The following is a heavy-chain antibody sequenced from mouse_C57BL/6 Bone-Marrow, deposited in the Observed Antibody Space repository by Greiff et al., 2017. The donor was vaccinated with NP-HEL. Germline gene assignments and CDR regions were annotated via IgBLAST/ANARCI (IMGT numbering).Heavy chain of an antibody. V-gene: IGHV2-9-1*01. CDR1: GFSLTSYA. Sequence: VKVVESGPGLVAPSQSLSITCTVSGFSLTSYAISWVRQPPGKGLEWLGVIWTGGGTNYNSALKSRLSISKDNSKSQVFLKMNSLQTDDTARYYCASYGYDGAWFAYWGQGTLVTVSA. D-gene: IGHD2-2*01. CDR2: IWTGGGT. CDR3: ASYGYDGAWFAY. J-gene: IGHJ3*01.